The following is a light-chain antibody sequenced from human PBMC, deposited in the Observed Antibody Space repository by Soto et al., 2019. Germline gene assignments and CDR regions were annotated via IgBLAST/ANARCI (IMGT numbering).Light chain of an antibody. J-gene: IGLJ2*01. Sequence: QSVLTQPPSASGTPGQRVTISCSGTTSNIGNNIVNWYQQLPGTAPKLLMHKNNQRPSGVPDRFSGSKSGTSASLAITGLQSEDEADYHCAAWDDSLNGLVFGGGTKVTVL. CDR2: KNN. CDR3: AAWDDSLNGLV. CDR1: TSNIGNNI. V-gene: IGLV1-44*01.